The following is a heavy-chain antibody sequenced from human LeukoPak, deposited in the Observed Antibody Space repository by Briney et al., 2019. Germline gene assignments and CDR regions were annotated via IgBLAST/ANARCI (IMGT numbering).Heavy chain of an antibody. CDR2: VHPNTGVT. D-gene: IGHD3-9*01. Sequence: GASVKVSCKASGYTFTDYYIQWVRQAPGQGLEWMGSVHPNTGVTNYAQKFQGRVAMTRDTSISTAYMILNTLRSDDTAVYYCASLTVTTGSGNYWGQGTLVTVSS. J-gene: IGHJ4*02. V-gene: IGHV1-2*02. CDR1: GYTFTDYY. CDR3: ASLTVTTGSGNY.